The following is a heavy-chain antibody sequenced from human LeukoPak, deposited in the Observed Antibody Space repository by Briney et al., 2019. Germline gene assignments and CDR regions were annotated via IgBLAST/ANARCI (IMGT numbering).Heavy chain of an antibody. CDR1: GYTFTYRY. CDR2: ISAYSGDT. J-gene: IGHJ5*01. Sequence: GASVKVSCKASGYTFTYRYLHWVRQAPGQGLEWMGWISAYSGDTKYTQNLQGRVTMTTDTSTSTAFMELRSLRSDDTAVYYCARDLRRDDSSSYYYIGWFDLWGQGTLVTVSS. V-gene: IGHV1-18*04. D-gene: IGHD3-22*01. CDR3: ARDLRRDDSSSYYYIGWFDL.